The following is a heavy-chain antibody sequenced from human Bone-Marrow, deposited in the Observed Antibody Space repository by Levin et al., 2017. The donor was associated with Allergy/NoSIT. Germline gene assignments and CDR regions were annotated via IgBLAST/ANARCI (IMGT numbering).Heavy chain of an antibody. V-gene: IGHV3-74*01. CDR3: ARGTRIDYFDY. CDR2: INSDGSST. Sequence: GGSLRLSCAASGFSFRSYWMYWVRQAPGKGLVWVSRINSDGSSTSYADSVKGRFTISRDNAKNTLYLQMNSLRGEDTAVYYCARGTRIDYFDYWGQGTLVTVSS. CDR1: GFSFRSYW. D-gene: IGHD2-15*01. J-gene: IGHJ4*02.